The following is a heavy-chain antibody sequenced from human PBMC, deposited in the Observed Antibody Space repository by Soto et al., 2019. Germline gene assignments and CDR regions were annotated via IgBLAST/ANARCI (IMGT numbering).Heavy chain of an antibody. V-gene: IGHV4-59*01. D-gene: IGHD5-12*01. Sequence: SETLSLTCTVSRGSINNNYWSWIRQPPGKGLEWIGHIYYSGSTNYNPSLKSRVTISVDTSKNQFSLKLSSVTAADTAVYYRARFYSGYPFDYWGQGTLVTVSS. J-gene: IGHJ4*02. CDR3: ARFYSGYPFDY. CDR2: IYYSGST. CDR1: RGSINNNY.